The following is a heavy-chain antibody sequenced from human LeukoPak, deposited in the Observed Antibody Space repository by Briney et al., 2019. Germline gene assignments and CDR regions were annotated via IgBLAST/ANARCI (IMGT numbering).Heavy chain of an antibody. Sequence: SETLSLTCTVSGYSISSGYSWGWIRQPPGKGLEWNGSIYHSGRTYYNPSLKSRVTISVGTAKNQFSLKLSSVTAADAAVYYCGRCEAAVGFDIWGQGTMVTVSS. CDR2: IYHSGRT. CDR3: GRCEAAVGFDI. J-gene: IGHJ3*02. D-gene: IGHD6-13*01. V-gene: IGHV4-38-2*02. CDR1: GYSISSGYS.